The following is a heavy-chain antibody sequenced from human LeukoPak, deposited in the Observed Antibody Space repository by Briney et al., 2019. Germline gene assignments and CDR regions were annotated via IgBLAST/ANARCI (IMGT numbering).Heavy chain of an antibody. Sequence: ASVKVSCKASGYTFTSYGISWVRQAPGQGLEWMGWISAYNGNTNYAQKLQGRVTMTTDTSTSTAYMELRSLGSDDTAVYYCARSDIAVAGKGYFDYWGQGTLVTVSS. CDR1: GYTFTSYG. D-gene: IGHD6-19*01. V-gene: IGHV1-18*01. J-gene: IGHJ4*02. CDR3: ARSDIAVAGKGYFDY. CDR2: ISAYNGNT.